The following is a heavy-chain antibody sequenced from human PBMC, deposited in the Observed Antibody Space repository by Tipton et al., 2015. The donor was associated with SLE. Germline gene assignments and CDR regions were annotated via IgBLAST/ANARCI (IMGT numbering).Heavy chain of an antibody. J-gene: IGHJ6*02. Sequence: GLVKPSETLSLTCAVYGGSFSAYYWTWIRQPPRKGLEWIGEIDHRGSTNYSPSLKGRVTISVDRSRNQFSLKLSSVTAADTAVYYCARDEDYYGMDVWGQGTTVTVSS. CDR3: ARDEDYYGMDV. CDR1: GGSFSAYY. CDR2: IDHRGST. V-gene: IGHV4-34*01.